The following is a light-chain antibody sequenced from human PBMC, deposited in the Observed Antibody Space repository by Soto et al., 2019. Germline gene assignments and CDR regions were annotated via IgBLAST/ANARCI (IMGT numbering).Light chain of an antibody. CDR1: QSVSNY. Sequence: EIVLTQSPTTLSLSPGERATLSCRASQSVSNYFAWYQQKPGQAARLLIYDASTRAADIPARFSGSGSGRDFHHPISSLDAEDFAVYYCQQRSGSPLTFGGGTKVEIK. V-gene: IGKV3-11*02. CDR3: QQRSGSPLT. CDR2: DAS. J-gene: IGKJ4*01.